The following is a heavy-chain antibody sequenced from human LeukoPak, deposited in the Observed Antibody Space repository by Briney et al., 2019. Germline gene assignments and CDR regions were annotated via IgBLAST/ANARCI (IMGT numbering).Heavy chain of an antibody. V-gene: IGHV3-30*18. Sequence: GGSLRLSCAPSGFTFRTYAMNWVRQAPGKGLEWVAVISYDGSNKYYADSVKGRFTISRDNSKNTLYLQMNSLRAEDTAVYYCAKDPFDYWGQGTLVTVSS. CDR1: GFTFRTYA. J-gene: IGHJ4*02. CDR2: ISYDGSNK. CDR3: AKDPFDY.